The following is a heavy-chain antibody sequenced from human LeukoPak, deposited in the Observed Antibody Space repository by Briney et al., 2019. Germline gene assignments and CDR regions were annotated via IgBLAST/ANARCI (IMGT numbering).Heavy chain of an antibody. J-gene: IGHJ4*02. Sequence: SGPGLVKPSETLSLTCTVSGGFIRSSSYYWVWIRQPPGKGLEWIGSVYYSGSTYYNPSLKSRVNISVDTSKNQFSLKLISVTAADTAVYYCARPIRRSAVANTFAYWGQGTLVTVSS. V-gene: IGHV4-39*01. CDR2: VYYSGST. CDR3: ARPIRRSAVANTFAY. CDR1: GGFIRSSSYY. D-gene: IGHD6-19*01.